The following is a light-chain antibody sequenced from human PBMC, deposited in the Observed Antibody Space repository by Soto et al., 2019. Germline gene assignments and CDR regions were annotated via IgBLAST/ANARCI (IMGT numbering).Light chain of an antibody. J-gene: IGKJ1*01. CDR1: QSVRSSA. V-gene: IGKV3-20*01. CDR2: GTS. Sequence: EIVLTQSPDTLSLSPGERATLSCRASQSVRSSALAWYQQKPGQAPSLLIYGTSTRATGIPDRFSGTGSGIDFTLTISRQEPEDFSVYCCQQNDAWTFGQGTKVEIK. CDR3: QQNDAWT.